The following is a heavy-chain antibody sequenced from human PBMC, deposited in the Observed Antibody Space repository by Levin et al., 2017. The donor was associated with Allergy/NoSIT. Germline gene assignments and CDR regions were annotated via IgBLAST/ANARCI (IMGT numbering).Heavy chain of an antibody. CDR1: GFTVSSNY. V-gene: IGHV3-53*01. CDR3: ASTPGGYCSGGSCYSLAFDS. J-gene: IGHJ3*02. Sequence: GGSLRLSCAASGFTVSSNYMSWVRQAPGKGLEWVSVIYSGGSTYYADSVKGRFTISRDNSKNTLYLQMNSLRAEDTAVYYCASTPGGYCSGGSCYSLAFDSWGQGTMVTVSS. D-gene: IGHD2-15*01. CDR2: IYSGGST.